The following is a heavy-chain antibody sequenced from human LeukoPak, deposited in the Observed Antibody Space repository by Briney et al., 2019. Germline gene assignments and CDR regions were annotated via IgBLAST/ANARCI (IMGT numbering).Heavy chain of an antibody. CDR2: IFYSGST. J-gene: IGHJ4*02. Sequence: SETLSLTCTVSGGSISTSNYYWGWIRQPPGKGLEWIGNIFYSGSTYYNPSLKSRVTISVDTSKNQFSLKLSSATAADTAVYYCASLQHIVVVTATITDYWGQGTLVTVSS. CDR1: GGSISTSNYY. D-gene: IGHD2-21*02. V-gene: IGHV4-39*01. CDR3: ASLQHIVVVTATITDY.